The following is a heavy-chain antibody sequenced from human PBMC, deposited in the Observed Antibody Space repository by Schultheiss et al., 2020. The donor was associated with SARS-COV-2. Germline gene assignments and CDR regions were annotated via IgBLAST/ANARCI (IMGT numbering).Heavy chain of an antibody. V-gene: IGHV3-30*02. D-gene: IGHD1-7*01. CDR3: AKDHVAEATTDFDY. J-gene: IGHJ4*02. CDR2: IWNDGSNK. CDR1: GFTFSTYG. Sequence: GGSLRLSCAASGFTFSTYGMHWVRQAPGKGLEWVAVIWNDGSNKYYADSVKGRFTISRDNSKNTLYLQMNSLRAEDTAVYYCAKDHVAEATTDFDYWGQGTLVTVSS.